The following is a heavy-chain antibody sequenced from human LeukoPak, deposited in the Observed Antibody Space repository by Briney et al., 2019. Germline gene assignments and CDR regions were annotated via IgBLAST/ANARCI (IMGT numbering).Heavy chain of an antibody. D-gene: IGHD3-22*01. CDR2: ISGSGGST. V-gene: IGHV3-23*01. CDR1: GFTSSSYG. Sequence: GGSLRLSCAAPGFTSSSYGMSWVRQALRKRLGWGSAISGSGGSTYYADSVKGRFNISRDNSKNTLYLQMNSLRAEDTAVYYCAKAAHYYDSSGYDYWGQGTLVTVSS. J-gene: IGHJ4*02. CDR3: AKAAHYYDSSGYDY.